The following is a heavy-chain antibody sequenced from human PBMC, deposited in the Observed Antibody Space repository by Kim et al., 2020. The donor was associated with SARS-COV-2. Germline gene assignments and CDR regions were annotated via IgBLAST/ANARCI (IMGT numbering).Heavy chain of an antibody. J-gene: IGHJ4*02. CDR3: VKGAWRGY. V-gene: IGHV3-23*01. D-gene: IGHD5-12*01. CDR1: GFSFSTFA. Sequence: GGSLRLSCVASGFSFSTFAMSWVRQAPGKGLEWVAVISRPGARTYYAESVKGRFTISRDSARNTVYLQMNSLRGDDTAVYYCVKGAWRGYWGAGPLVTVSS. CDR2: ISRPGART.